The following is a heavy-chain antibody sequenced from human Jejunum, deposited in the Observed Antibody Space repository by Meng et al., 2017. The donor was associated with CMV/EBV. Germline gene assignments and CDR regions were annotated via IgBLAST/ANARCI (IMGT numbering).Heavy chain of an antibody. CDR1: GYTFTGYY. CDR2: INPNSGGT. D-gene: IGHD6-19*01. Sequence: QVQLGRSGAEGKKPGASVKVSCKASGYTFTGYYMHWVRQAPGQGLEWMGWINPNSGGTNYKEKFQGRVTMTRDTSISTAYMELSSLTSDDTAVYYCARDFNSLAVSAANWFDPWGQGTLVTVSS. J-gene: IGHJ5*02. V-gene: IGHV1-2*02. CDR3: ARDFNSLAVSAANWFDP.